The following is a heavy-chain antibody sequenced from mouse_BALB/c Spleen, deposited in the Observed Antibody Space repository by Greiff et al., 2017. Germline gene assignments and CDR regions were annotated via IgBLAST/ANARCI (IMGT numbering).Heavy chain of an antibody. CDR1: GFTFSNYW. CDR2: IRLKSNNYAT. J-gene: IGHJ4*01. V-gene: IGHV6-6*02. Sequence: EVNLVESGGGLVQPGGSMKLSCVASGFTFSNYWMNWVRQSPEKGLEWVAEIRLKSNNYATHYAESVKGRFTISRDDSKSSVYLQMNNLRAEDTGIYYCTRRDYYYAMDYWGQGTSVTVSS. CDR3: TRRDYYYAMDY.